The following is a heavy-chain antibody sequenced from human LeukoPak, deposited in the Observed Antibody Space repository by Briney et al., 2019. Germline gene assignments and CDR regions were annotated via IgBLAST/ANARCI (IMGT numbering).Heavy chain of an antibody. D-gene: IGHD5-24*01. CDR3: AKGLQDGYFDY. Sequence: GGSLRLSCAASGFTFSSYWMSWVRQAPGKGLEWVSAISGSGGSTYYADSVKGRYTISRDNSKNTLYLQMNSLRAEDTAVYYCAKGLQDGYFDYWGQGTLVTVSS. CDR2: ISGSGGST. V-gene: IGHV3-23*01. J-gene: IGHJ4*02. CDR1: GFTFSSYW.